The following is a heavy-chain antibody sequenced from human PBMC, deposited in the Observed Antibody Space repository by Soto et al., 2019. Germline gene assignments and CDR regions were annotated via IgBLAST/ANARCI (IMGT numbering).Heavy chain of an antibody. D-gene: IGHD3-3*01. J-gene: IGHJ6*02. V-gene: IGHV3-23*01. CDR3: AKGHYDFWSGYYVPRHGYYYHYGMDV. CDR1: GFTFSSYA. CDR2: ISGSGGSP. Sequence: GGSLRVSCAASGFTFSSYAMSWVRQTTGKGLEWVSAISGSGGSPYYADSVKGRFTISRDNSKNTLYLQMHSLRAEDTAVYYCAKGHYDFWSGYYVPRHGYYYHYGMDVWGQGTTVTVS.